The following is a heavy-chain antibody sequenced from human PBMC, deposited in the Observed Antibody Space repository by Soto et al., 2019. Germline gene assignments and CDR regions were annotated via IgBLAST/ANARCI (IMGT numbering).Heavy chain of an antibody. D-gene: IGHD1-26*01. CDR3: ARARIVGATRFDY. V-gene: IGHV3-30-3*01. CDR2: ISYDGSNK. J-gene: IGHJ4*02. Sequence: QVQLVESGGGVVQPGRSLRLSCAASGFTFSSYAMHWVRQAPGKGLEWVAVISYDGSNKYYADSVKGRFTISRDNHKNTVYLHMNTLRAEDTAVYYFARARIVGATRFDYWGQGTLVTVSS. CDR1: GFTFSSYA.